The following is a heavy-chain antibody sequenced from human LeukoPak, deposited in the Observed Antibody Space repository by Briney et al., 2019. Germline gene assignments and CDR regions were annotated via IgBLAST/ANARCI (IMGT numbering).Heavy chain of an antibody. J-gene: IGHJ6*03. CDR2: IYYSGST. V-gene: IGHV4-59*01. D-gene: IGHD2-2*01. CDR1: GGSISSYY. CDR3: ARIVVVPAARVYYYMDV. Sequence: PSKTLSLTCTVSGGSISSYYWSWIRQPPGKGLEWIGYIYYSGSTNYNPSLKSRVTISVDTSKNQFSLKLSSVTAADTAVYYCARIVVVPAARVYYYMDVWGKGTTVTVSS.